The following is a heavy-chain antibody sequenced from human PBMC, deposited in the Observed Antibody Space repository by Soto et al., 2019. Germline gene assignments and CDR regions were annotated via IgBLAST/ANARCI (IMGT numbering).Heavy chain of an antibody. D-gene: IGHD6-19*01. Sequence: SETLSLTCTVSGGSISGHYWIWIRQPPGEGMEWIGYIFYSGSTTYNNNPSLKSRVSISVDTSKNQFYLRLSSVTAADTAVYYCARVGSSGWSPDSWGQGTLVTVSS. J-gene: IGHJ5*02. V-gene: IGHV4-59*11. CDR1: GGSISGHY. CDR2: IFYSGSTTY. CDR3: ARVGSSGWSPDS.